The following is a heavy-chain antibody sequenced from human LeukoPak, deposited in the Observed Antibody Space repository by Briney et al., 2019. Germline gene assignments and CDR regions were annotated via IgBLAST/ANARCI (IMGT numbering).Heavy chain of an antibody. CDR3: ARDLNPNYYDISGDYVYFDY. Sequence: SETLSLTCTVSGGSISSSSYYWGWIRQPPGKGLEWIGSIYYSGSTYYNPSLKSRVTISVDTSKNQFSLKLSSVTAADTAVYYCARDLNPNYYDISGDYVYFDYWGQGTLVTVSS. J-gene: IGHJ4*02. CDR2: IYYSGST. V-gene: IGHV4-39*07. D-gene: IGHD3-22*01. CDR1: GGSISSSSYY.